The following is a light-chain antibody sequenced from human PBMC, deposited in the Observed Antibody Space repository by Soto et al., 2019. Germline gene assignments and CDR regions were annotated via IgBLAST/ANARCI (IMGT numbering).Light chain of an antibody. Sequence: QAVVTQDPSLTVSPGGTVTLTCASSTGTVTSGHYPNWLQQKPGQAPRALIYSTDTRHSWTPARFSGSLLGGKAALTLSGVQPEDEADYYCPLYNGGAVVFGGGTKVTVL. V-gene: IGLV7-43*01. CDR2: STD. CDR1: TGTVTSGHY. J-gene: IGLJ3*02. CDR3: PLYNGGAVV.